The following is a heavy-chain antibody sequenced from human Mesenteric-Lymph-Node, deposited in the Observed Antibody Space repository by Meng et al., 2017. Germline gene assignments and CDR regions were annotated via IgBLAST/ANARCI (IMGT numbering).Heavy chain of an antibody. D-gene: IGHD2-15*01. CDR3: VRGSLSPSGDAFDI. J-gene: IGHJ3*02. Sequence: SLKISCAASGFTFDDYAMHWVRQAPGKGLEWVSGISWNSGSIGYADSVKGRFTISRDNSKNTVFLQINSLRPEDTGVYYCVRGSLSPSGDAFDIWGQGTMVTVSS. CDR1: GFTFDDYA. CDR2: ISWNSGSI. V-gene: IGHV3-9*01.